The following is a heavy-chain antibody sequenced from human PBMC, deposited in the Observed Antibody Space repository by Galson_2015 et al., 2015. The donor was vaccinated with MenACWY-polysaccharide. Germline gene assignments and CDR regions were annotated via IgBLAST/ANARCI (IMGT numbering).Heavy chain of an antibody. D-gene: IGHD1-1*01. CDR1: GFTLSDYY. CDR3: ARDWRHKAMDV. J-gene: IGHJ6*02. CDR2: INNVDDRVI. V-gene: IGHV3-11*01. Sequence: SLRLSCAASGFTLSDYYMIWIRQAPGKGLEWILYINNVDDRVIYKADSVKGRFAISKDNAKNSLFLQMNSLRTEDTAVYFCARDWRHKAMDVWGQGTTVTVSS.